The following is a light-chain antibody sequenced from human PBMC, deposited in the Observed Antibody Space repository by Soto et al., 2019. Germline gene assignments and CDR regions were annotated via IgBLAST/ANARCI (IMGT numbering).Light chain of an antibody. CDR1: QSISSY. V-gene: IGKV1-39*01. CDR2: AAS. CDR3: QQSYTTPLT. J-gene: IGKJ4*01. Sequence: DIQMTQSPSSLSASVGDRVTITCRASQSISSYLNWYQQKPGKAPKLLIYAASSLQSGVPSTFSGSGSGTDFTLTISSLQPEDFATYYCQQSYTTPLTFGGGTKVEIK.